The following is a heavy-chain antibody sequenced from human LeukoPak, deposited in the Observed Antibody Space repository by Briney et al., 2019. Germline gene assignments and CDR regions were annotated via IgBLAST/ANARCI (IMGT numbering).Heavy chain of an antibody. CDR3: ASQPYYFDSSGYYDY. V-gene: IGHV1-2*02. J-gene: IGHJ4*02. CDR2: INPNTGGT. CDR1: GYTFSGYY. D-gene: IGHD3-22*01. Sequence: ASVKVSCKASGYTFSGYYMHWVRQAPGQGLEWMGWINPNTGGTNYAQKFQGRVTMTRDTSISTTYMELSRLRSDDTAVYYCASQPYYFDSSGYYDYWGQGTLVTVSS.